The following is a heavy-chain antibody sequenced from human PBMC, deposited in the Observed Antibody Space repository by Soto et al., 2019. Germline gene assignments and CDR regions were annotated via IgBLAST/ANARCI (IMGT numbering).Heavy chain of an antibody. CDR3: APTRGYCSGGSCYPNWFDP. D-gene: IGHD2-15*01. J-gene: IGHJ5*02. Sequence: QVQLVQSGAEVKKPGSSVKVSCKASGGTFSSYAISWVRQAPGQGLEWMGGIIPIFGTANYAQKFQGRVTITADESTSTAYMELGSLRSEDTAVYYCAPTRGYCSGGSCYPNWFDPWGQGTLVTVSS. CDR2: IIPIFGTA. V-gene: IGHV1-69*01. CDR1: GGTFSSYA.